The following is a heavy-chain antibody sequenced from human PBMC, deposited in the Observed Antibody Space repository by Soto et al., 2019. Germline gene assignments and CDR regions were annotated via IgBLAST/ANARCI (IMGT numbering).Heavy chain of an antibody. V-gene: IGHV1-69*12. CDR2: IIPIFGTA. CDR1: GGTFSSYA. D-gene: IGHD2-15*01. Sequence: QVQLVQSGAEVKKPGSSVKVSCKASGGTFSSYAISWVRQAPGQGLEWMGGIIPIFGTANYAQKFQGRVTITADEATSTAYRELSSLRSEDTAVYYCARAGGYCSGGSCYPEDWFDPWGQGTLVTVSS. CDR3: ARAGGYCSGGSCYPEDWFDP. J-gene: IGHJ5*02.